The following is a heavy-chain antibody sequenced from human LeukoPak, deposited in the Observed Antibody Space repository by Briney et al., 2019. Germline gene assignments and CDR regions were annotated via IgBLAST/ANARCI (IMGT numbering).Heavy chain of an antibody. J-gene: IGHJ3*02. V-gene: IGHV3-33*01. CDR3: ARELGRVGAFDI. D-gene: IGHD1-26*01. CDR2: IWYDGSNK. CDR1: GFTFSSYG. Sequence: PGRSLRLSCAASGFTFSSYGMHWVRQAPGKVLEWVAVIWYDGSNKYYADSVKGRFIISRDNSKNTLYVQMNSLRAEDTAVYYCARELGRVGAFDIWGQGTMVTVSS.